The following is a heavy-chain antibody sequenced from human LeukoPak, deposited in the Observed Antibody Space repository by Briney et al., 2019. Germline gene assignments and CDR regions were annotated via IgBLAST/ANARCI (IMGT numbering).Heavy chain of an antibody. CDR3: AREYSSSLDY. CDR1: GYTLTELS. V-gene: IGHV1-24*01. J-gene: IGHJ4*02. D-gene: IGHD6-6*01. CDR2: FDPEDGET. Sequence: ASVKVSCKVSGYTLTELSMHWVRQAPGKGLEWMGGFDPEDGETIYAQKFQGRVTMTRDTSISTAYMELSRLRSDDTAVYYCAREYSSSLDYWGQGTLVTVSS.